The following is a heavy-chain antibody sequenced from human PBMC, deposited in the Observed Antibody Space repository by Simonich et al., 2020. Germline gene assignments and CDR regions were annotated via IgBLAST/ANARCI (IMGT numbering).Heavy chain of an antibody. V-gene: IGHV3-21*01. J-gene: IGHJ3*02. D-gene: IGHD1-26*01. Sequence: EVQLVESGGGLVKPGGSLRLSCAASGFTFSSYSMNWVRQAQGKGLEWVSSISSISSYRYYADSVKGRFTISRDNAKNSLYLQMNSLRAEDTAVYYCARGIVGASGAFDIWGQGTMVTVSS. CDR2: ISSISSYR. CDR1: GFTFSSYS. CDR3: ARGIVGASGAFDI.